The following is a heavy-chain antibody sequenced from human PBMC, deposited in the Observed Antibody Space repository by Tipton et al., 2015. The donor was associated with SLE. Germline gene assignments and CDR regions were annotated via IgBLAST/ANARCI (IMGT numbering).Heavy chain of an antibody. CDR1: GGSISSYY. CDR2: VYYSGST. Sequence: TLSLTCTVSGGSISSYYWGCIRQPPGKGLEWIGSVYYSGSTYYNPSLKSRVTISVDTSKNQFSLKLSSVTAADTAVYYCARGGSGYFDAFDIWGQGTMVTVSS. CDR3: ARGGSGYFDAFDI. D-gene: IGHD3-22*01. J-gene: IGHJ3*02. V-gene: IGHV4-39*07.